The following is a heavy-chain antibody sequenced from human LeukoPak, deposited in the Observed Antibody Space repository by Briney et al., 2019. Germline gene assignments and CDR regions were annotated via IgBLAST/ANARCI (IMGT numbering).Heavy chain of an antibody. CDR1: GFIFSTYS. CDR3: ARERFHGSGAPKYDF. D-gene: IGHD3-10*01. J-gene: IGHJ4*02. Sequence: GGSLRLSCAASGFIFSTYSMIWVRQAPGKGLEWVAYISISGSSIYYADAVKGRFTISRDNAKNSLYLQGKSLRVDDTAVYYCARERFHGSGAPKYDFWGQGTLVTVSS. V-gene: IGHV3-48*04. CDR2: ISISGSSI.